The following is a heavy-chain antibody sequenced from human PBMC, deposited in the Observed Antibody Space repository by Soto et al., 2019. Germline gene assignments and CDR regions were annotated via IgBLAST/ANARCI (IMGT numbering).Heavy chain of an antibody. CDR2: ISGSGGST. D-gene: IGHD2-2*01. CDR1: GFTFSSYA. CDR3: AKDLCSSTSCYAARGAFDI. J-gene: IGHJ3*02. V-gene: IGHV3-23*01. Sequence: EVQLLESGGGLVQPGGSLRLSCAASGFTFSSYAMSWVRQAPGKGLEWVSAISGSGGSTYYADSVKGRFTISRDNSKNTLYLQMSSLRAEDTAVYYCAKDLCSSTSCYAARGAFDIWGQGTMVTVSS.